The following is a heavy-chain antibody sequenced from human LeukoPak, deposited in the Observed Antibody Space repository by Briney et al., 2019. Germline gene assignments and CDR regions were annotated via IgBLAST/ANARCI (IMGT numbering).Heavy chain of an antibody. CDR2: INPNGSST. Sequence: ASVKVSCKASGYTFTSYYMHWVRHAPGQGLELMGIINPNGSSTSYAQKFQSRVTMTRDTSTSTVYMELRSLRSEDTAVYYCAREKSQPCGSGSYIFDYWGQGTLVSVPS. CDR3: AREKSQPCGSGSYIFDY. CDR1: GYTFTSYY. D-gene: IGHD3-10*01. V-gene: IGHV1-46*01. J-gene: IGHJ4*02.